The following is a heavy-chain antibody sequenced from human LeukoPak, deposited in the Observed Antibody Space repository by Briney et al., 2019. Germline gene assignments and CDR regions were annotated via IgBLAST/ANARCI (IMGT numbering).Heavy chain of an antibody. Sequence: GGSLRLSCGASGSTFSASDMHWVRQAPGKGLEWVSVIYSGGNTYYADSVKGRFTISRDNSKNTLYLQMNSLRAEDTAVYFCAVTMVRGVMFPFDYWGQGTLVTVSS. CDR2: IYSGGNT. D-gene: IGHD3-10*01. CDR3: AVTMVRGVMFPFDY. CDR1: GSTFSASD. V-gene: IGHV3-53*01. J-gene: IGHJ4*02.